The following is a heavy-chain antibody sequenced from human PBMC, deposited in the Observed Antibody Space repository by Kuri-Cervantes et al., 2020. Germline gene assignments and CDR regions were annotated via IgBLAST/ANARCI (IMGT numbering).Heavy chain of an antibody. V-gene: IGHV3-9*01. Sequence: SLKISCAASGFTFDDYAMHWVRQAPGKGLEWVSGISWNSGSIGYADSVKGRFTISRDNSKNTLYLQMNSLRAEDTAVYYCARFSGYSYGFAYYGMDVWGQGTTVTVSS. CDR1: GFTFDDYA. CDR3: ARFSGYSYGFAYYGMDV. D-gene: IGHD5-18*01. CDR2: ISWNSGSI. J-gene: IGHJ6*02.